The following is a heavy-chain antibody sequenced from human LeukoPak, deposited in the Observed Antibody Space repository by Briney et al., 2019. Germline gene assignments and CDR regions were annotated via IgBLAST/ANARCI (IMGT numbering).Heavy chain of an antibody. D-gene: IGHD6-13*01. CDR3: ARDVGITVADSFDP. CDR1: GYTFTSYV. J-gene: IGHJ5*02. Sequence: WASVKVSCKASGYTFTSYVISWVRQAPGQGLEWMGWIHIYRGNTNYAQKFQGRVTMTTNTSTSTVYMEVRGLRSDDTAMYYCARDVGITVADSFDPWGQGTLVTVSS. CDR2: IHIYRGNT. V-gene: IGHV1-18*01.